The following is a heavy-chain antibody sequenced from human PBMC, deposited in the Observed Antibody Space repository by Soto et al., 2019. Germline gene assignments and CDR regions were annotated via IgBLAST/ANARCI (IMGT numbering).Heavy chain of an antibody. Sequence: EVQLLQSGGGVVQPGRSLRLSCVGSGFSFDDYAMHWVRQVPGKGLEWVAGINWNGGSEDYSDSVRGRFVIDRDNAKSSVYLEMMSLSAEDTAVYYCAISGQQWADYFDYWGHGPLVSVSS. V-gene: IGHV3-9*01. D-gene: IGHD4-4*01. CDR2: INWNGGSE. CDR1: GFSFDDYA. J-gene: IGHJ4*01. CDR3: AISGQQWADYFDY.